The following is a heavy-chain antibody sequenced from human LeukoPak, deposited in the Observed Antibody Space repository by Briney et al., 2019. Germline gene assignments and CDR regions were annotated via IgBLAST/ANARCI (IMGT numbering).Heavy chain of an antibody. D-gene: IGHD7-27*01. CDR1: GFTFSSYA. Sequence: PGGSLRLSCAASGFTFSSYAMSWVRQAPGKGLEWVSVIYSGGSTYYADSVKGRFTISRDNSKNTLYLQMNSLRAEDTAVYYCARDGSATGDYYYYMDVWGKGTTVTVSS. CDR3: ARDGSATGDYYYYMDV. CDR2: IYSGGST. V-gene: IGHV3-66*02. J-gene: IGHJ6*03.